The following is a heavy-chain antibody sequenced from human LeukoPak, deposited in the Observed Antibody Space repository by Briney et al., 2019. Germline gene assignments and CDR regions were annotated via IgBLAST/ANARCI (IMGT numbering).Heavy chain of an antibody. J-gene: IGHJ4*02. V-gene: IGHV3-64*02. CDR1: GFTFNTFP. D-gene: IGHD3-10*01. CDR2: INSNWGRT. Sequence: PGGSLRLSCVGSGFTFNTFPMHWVRQAPGKGLVYVSAINSNWGRTYYADSVNGRFTISRGNSKNTLYLQMGSLRAEDMAMYYCARGRGGHYDYWGQGTLVTVSS. CDR3: ARGRGGHYDY.